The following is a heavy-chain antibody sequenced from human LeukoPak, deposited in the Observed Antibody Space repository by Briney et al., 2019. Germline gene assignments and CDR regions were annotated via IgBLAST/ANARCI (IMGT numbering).Heavy chain of an antibody. J-gene: IGHJ4*02. CDR1: GLTFDDYG. Sequence: GGSLRLSCAASGLTFDDYGMSWVRQAPGKGLEWVSGINWNGGSTGYADSVKGRFTISRDNAKNSLYLQMNSLRAEDTALYYCARAVEGAAAGPIDYWGQGTLVTVSS. V-gene: IGHV3-20*04. CDR3: ARAVEGAAAGPIDY. CDR2: INWNGGST. D-gene: IGHD6-13*01.